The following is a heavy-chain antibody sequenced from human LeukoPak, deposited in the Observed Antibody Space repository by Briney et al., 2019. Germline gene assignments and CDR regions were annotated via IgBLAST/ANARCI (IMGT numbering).Heavy chain of an antibody. J-gene: IGHJ5*02. Sequence: ASQTLSLTCAVSGGSISSGGYSWSWIRQPPGKGLEWIGYIYYSGSTNYNPSLKSRVTISVDTSKNQFSLKLSSVTAADTAVYYCARHGREVTYDPWGQGTLVTVSS. CDR2: IYYSGST. CDR3: ARHGREVTYDP. V-gene: IGHV4-30-4*07. CDR1: GGSISSGGYS. D-gene: IGHD2-21*02.